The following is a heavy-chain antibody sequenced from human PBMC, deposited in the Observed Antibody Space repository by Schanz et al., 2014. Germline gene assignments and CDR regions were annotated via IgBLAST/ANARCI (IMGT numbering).Heavy chain of an antibody. V-gene: IGHV3-48*01. Sequence: VQLVESGGDLVKPGGSLRLSCEASGFTFSNYVMNWVRQAPEKGLEWVSYISSSSGTIYYADSVKGRFTISRDNSKNTQDLQMNSLRAEDTAIYDCAKDLAAVGVFDYWGQGSLVTVSP. CDR2: ISSSSGTI. CDR3: AKDLAAVGVFDY. J-gene: IGHJ4*02. CDR1: GFTFSNYV. D-gene: IGHD6-13*01.